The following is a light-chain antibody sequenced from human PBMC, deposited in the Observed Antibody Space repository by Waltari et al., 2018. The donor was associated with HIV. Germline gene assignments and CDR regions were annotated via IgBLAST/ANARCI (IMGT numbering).Light chain of an antibody. CDR2: GGS. J-gene: IGKJ4*01. V-gene: IGKV1D-13*01. Sequence: AIQLTQSPSSLSASLGDRVPVTCRASQVFNAALAWYQQQPGKTPKHLIYGGSTLQSGVPSRFSGSGSGTEFTLTISNLQPEDFATYYCQQFYDFPLTFGGGTRLEIK. CDR3: QQFYDFPLT. CDR1: QVFNAA.